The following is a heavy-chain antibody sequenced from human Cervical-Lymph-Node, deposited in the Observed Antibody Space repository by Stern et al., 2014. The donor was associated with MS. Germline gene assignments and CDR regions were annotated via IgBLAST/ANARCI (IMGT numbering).Heavy chain of an antibody. D-gene: IGHD3-3*01. CDR3: ARRGVTTRFDY. J-gene: IGHJ4*02. Sequence: VQLVQSGAEVRKPGESLTISCLASGYSFYSYWIGWVRQMPGKGLEWMGIIYPGDSNIRYSPSFQGQVTISADKPINTAYLQWSSLKASDTAMYYCARRGVTTRFDYWGQGTLVTVSS. CDR2: IYPGDSNI. CDR1: GYSFYSYW. V-gene: IGHV5-51*01.